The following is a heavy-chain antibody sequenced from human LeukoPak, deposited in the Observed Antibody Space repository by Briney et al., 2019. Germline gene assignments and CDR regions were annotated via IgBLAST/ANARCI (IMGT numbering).Heavy chain of an antibody. CDR1: GITLSNYG. D-gene: IGHD3-22*01. Sequence: GSLRLSCAVSGITLSNYGMSWVRQAPGKGLEWVAGISGSGGSTSYADSVKGRFTISRDNPRNTLYLQMNSLRAEDTAVYFCAKRGVVIRVILVGFHKEAYYFDSWGQGALVTVSS. J-gene: IGHJ4*02. CDR3: AKRGVVIRVILVGFHKEAYYFDS. CDR2: ISGSGGST. V-gene: IGHV3-23*01.